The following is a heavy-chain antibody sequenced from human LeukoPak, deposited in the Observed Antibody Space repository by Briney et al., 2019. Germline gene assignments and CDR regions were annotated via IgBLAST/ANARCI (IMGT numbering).Heavy chain of an antibody. CDR1: GFTFSSYA. J-gene: IGHJ4*02. CDR3: AKVGGGAWQQLVTYYFDY. Sequence: GGSLRLSCAASGFTFSSYAMNWVRQAPGKGLEWVSSISGSGGSTYYADSVKGRFTISRESSKNTLYLQMNSLRAEDTAVYYCAKVGGGAWQQLVTYYFDYWGKGTLVTVSS. CDR2: ISGSGGST. D-gene: IGHD6-13*01. V-gene: IGHV3-23*01.